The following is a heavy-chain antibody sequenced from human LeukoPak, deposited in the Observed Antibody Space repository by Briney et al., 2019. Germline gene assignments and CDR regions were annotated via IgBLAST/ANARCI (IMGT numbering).Heavy chain of an antibody. CDR2: IYDSGST. J-gene: IGHJ4*02. CDR3: ARLYHDSSAYFLDY. CDR1: GGSISSYH. V-gene: IGHV4-59*01. Sequence: SETLSLTCTVSGGSISSYHWSWLRHPPGKGLVWIGYIYDSGSTNYNPSLKSRVTISVDTSKNQFSLKLSSVTAADTAVYYCARLYHDSSAYFLDYWGQGTLVTVSS. D-gene: IGHD3-22*01.